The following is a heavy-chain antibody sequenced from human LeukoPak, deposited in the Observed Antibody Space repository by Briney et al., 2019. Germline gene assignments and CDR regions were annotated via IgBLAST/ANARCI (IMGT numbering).Heavy chain of an antibody. CDR3: AREGASSWYYFDY. CDR2: IWYDGSNK. J-gene: IGHJ4*02. CDR1: GFTFSSYG. Sequence: GGSLRLSCAASGFTFSSYGMHWVRQAPGKGLEWVAVIWYDGSNKYYADSVKGRFTISRDNSKNTPYLQMNSLRAEDTAVYYCAREGASSWYYFDYWGQGTLVTVSS. D-gene: IGHD6-13*01. V-gene: IGHV3-33*01.